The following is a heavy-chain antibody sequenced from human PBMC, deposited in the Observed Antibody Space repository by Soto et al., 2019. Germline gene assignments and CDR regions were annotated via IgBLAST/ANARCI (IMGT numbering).Heavy chain of an antibody. CDR3: AKDILEGGNCSGGSCYSYAFDI. D-gene: IGHD2-15*01. CDR1: GFTFDDYA. V-gene: IGHV3-9*01. J-gene: IGHJ3*02. Sequence: GGSLRLSCAASGFTFDDYAMHWVRQAPGKGLEWVSGISWNSGSIGYADSVKGRFTISRDNAKNSLYLQMNSLRAEDTALYYCAKDILEGGNCSGGSCYSYAFDIWGQGTMVTVSS. CDR2: ISWNSGSI.